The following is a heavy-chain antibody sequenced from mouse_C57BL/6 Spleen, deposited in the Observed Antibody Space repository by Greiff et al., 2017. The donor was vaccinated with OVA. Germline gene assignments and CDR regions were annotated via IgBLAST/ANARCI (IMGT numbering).Heavy chain of an antibody. V-gene: IGHV5-4*03. J-gene: IGHJ2*01. Sequence: EVKLMESGGGLVKPGGSLKLSCAASGFTFSSYAMSWVRQTPEKRLEWVATISDGGSYTYYPENVKGRFTISRDNAKNNLYLQMSHLKSEDTAMYYCASEDYGCWGQGATLSVSS. CDR1: GFTFSSYA. CDR2: ISDGGSYT. CDR3: ASEDYGC.